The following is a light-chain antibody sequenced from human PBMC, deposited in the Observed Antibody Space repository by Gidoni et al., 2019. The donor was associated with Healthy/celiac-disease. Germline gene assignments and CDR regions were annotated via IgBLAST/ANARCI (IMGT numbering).Light chain of an antibody. CDR1: SSDVGGYNY. Sequence: QSALTQPASVSGSHGQSITISCTGTSSDVGGYNYVSWYQQHPGNAPKLMIYEVSNRPSGVSNRFSGSKSGNTASLTISGLHAEDEADYYCSSYTSSSTLEVVFGGGTKLTVL. J-gene: IGLJ2*01. CDR2: EVS. CDR3: SSYTSSSTLEVV. V-gene: IGLV2-14*01.